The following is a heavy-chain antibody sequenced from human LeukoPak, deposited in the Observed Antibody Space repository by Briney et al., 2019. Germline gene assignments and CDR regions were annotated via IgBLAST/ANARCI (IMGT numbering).Heavy chain of an antibody. CDR2: IYYSGST. CDR3: ARHVGVAGRDAFDI. V-gene: IGHV4-59*08. J-gene: IGHJ3*02. CDR1: GGSISSYY. D-gene: IGHD6-19*01. Sequence: SETLSLTCTVSGGSISSYYWSWIRQPPGKGLEWIGFIYYSGSTNYNPSLKSRVTISVDTSKNQFSLKLSSVTAADTAVYYCARHVGVAGRDAFDIWGQGTMVTVSS.